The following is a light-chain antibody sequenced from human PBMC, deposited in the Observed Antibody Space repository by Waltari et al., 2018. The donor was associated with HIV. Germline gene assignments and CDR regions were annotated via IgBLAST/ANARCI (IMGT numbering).Light chain of an antibody. CDR1: RGVGND. CDR3: LQNYIYPPT. V-gene: IGKV1-6*01. Sequence: AIQMTPSPFSLSASVGDRFTITCRASRGVGNDLGWYQQKPGAAPKLLICAAARVQSGVPSRFSGSGAGSDCTLTSSSLQPEDLATYFCLQNYIYPPTFGQGTRLEVK. J-gene: IGKJ1*01. CDR2: AAA.